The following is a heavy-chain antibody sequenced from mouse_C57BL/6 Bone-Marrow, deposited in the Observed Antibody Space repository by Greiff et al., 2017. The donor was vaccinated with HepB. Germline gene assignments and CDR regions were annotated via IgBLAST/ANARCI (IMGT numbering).Heavy chain of an antibody. CDR3: ARPSNWDYAMDY. Sequence: VQLKESGPGLVQPSQSLSITCTVSGFSLTSYGVHWVRQSPGKGLEWLGVIWSGGSTDYNAAFISRLSISKDNSKSQVFFKMNSLQADDTAIYYCARPSNWDYAMDYWGQGTSVTVSS. CDR2: IWSGGST. J-gene: IGHJ4*01. CDR1: GFSLTSYG. D-gene: IGHD4-1*01. V-gene: IGHV2-2*01.